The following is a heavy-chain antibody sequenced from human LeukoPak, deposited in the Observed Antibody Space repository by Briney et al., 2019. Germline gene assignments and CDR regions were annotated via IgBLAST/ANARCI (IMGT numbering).Heavy chain of an antibody. J-gene: IGHJ4*02. Sequence: PGGSLRLSCAASGFTFSSYAMTWVRQAPGKGLEWVSAISGSGGSTYYADSVKGRFTISRDNSKNTLYLQMNSLRAEDTAVYYCAKDRRQQLVPHYFDYWGQETLVTVSS. CDR1: GFTFSSYA. V-gene: IGHV3-23*01. D-gene: IGHD6-13*01. CDR2: ISGSGGST. CDR3: AKDRRQQLVPHYFDY.